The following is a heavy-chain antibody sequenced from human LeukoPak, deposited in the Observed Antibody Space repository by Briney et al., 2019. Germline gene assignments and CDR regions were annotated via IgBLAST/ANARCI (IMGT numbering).Heavy chain of an antibody. Sequence: SETLSLTCTVSGGSISSYYWSWIRQPPGKGLEWIGYIYYSGSTNYNPSLKSRVTISIDTSKNQFSLKLSSVTAADTAVYYCARVPHFGDYGWFDPWGQGSLVTVSS. CDR2: IYYSGST. V-gene: IGHV4-59*01. D-gene: IGHD4-17*01. CDR1: GGSISSYY. J-gene: IGHJ5*02. CDR3: ARVPHFGDYGWFDP.